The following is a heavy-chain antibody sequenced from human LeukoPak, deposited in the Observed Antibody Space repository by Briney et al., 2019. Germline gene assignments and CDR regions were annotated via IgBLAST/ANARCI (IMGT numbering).Heavy chain of an antibody. D-gene: IGHD6-19*01. CDR1: GYSFTSFW. V-gene: IGHV5-10-1*01. CDR2: IDPSDSYT. Sequence: GESLKISLKGSGYSFTSFWISWVRQMPGKGLEWMGRIDPSDSYTNYSPSFQGHVTISADKSVSTAYLQLSSLKDSDTAMYYCAMRYSSGWYPLDYWGQGTLVTVSS. CDR3: AMRYSSGWYPLDY. J-gene: IGHJ4*02.